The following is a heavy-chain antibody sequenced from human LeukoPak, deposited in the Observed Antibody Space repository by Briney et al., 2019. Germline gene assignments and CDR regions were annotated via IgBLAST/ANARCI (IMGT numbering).Heavy chain of an antibody. CDR3: ARDYSSSTFDP. D-gene: IGHD6-13*01. J-gene: IGHJ5*02. CDR1: GGTFSSYA. CDR2: IIPILGIA. V-gene: IGHV1-69*04. Sequence: GASVKVSCKASGGTFSSYAISWVRQAPGQGLEWMGRIIPILGIANYAQKFQGRVTITADKSTSTAYMELSSLRSEDTAVYYCARDYSSSTFDPWGQGTLVTVSS.